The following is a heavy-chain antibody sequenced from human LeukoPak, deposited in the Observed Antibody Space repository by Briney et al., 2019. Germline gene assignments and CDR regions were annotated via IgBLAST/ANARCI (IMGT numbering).Heavy chain of an antibody. Sequence: SETQSLTCAVYGGSISGYYWSWIRQPPGKGLEWIGDINHSGSTNYNPSLKSRVTISVDTSKNQFSLKLSSVTAADTAVYYCASRGENYYDSSGPIDYWGQGTLVTVSS. CDR2: INHSGST. CDR3: ASRGENYYDSSGPIDY. D-gene: IGHD3-22*01. V-gene: IGHV4-34*01. CDR1: GGSISGYY. J-gene: IGHJ4*02.